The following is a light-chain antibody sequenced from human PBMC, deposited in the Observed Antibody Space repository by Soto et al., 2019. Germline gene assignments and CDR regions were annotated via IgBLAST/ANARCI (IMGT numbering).Light chain of an antibody. Sequence: EIVMTQSPATLSVSPGEGATLSCRASQSIRRNLAWYQQKPGQAPGLLIYDASTRATGVPARFSGGGSGTEFTLTISSLQSEDFAVYYCQQGNNWPLTFGGGTKVEIK. CDR1: QSIRRN. CDR3: QQGNNWPLT. J-gene: IGKJ4*01. CDR2: DAS. V-gene: IGKV3-15*01.